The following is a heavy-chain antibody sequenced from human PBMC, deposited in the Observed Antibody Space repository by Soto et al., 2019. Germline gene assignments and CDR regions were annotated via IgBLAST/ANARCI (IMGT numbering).Heavy chain of an antibody. CDR3: VRDQYSSSYLVSAY. CDR2: IYHSGIT. Sequence: SETLSLTCAVSGYSISSGYYWGWIRQPPGRGLEWIGSIYHSGITSYNPSLKSRVTMAVDTSKNQFSLKLTSVTATDTAVYFCVRDQYSSSYLVSAYWGQGALVTVSS. J-gene: IGHJ4*02. CDR1: GYSISSGYY. V-gene: IGHV4-38-2*02. D-gene: IGHD3-22*01.